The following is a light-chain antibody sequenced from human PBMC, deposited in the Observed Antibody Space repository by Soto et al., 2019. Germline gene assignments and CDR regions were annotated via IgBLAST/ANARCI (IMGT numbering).Light chain of an antibody. Sequence: ALTQPASVSGSPGQSITISCTGTSSDVGDYNYVSWYQQHPGKAPKLLIYDVSNRPSGVSNRFSGSKSGNTASLTISGLQAEDEADFYCCSYRRNSSTLYVFGTGTKVTVL. CDR3: CSYRRNSSTLYV. V-gene: IGLV2-14*03. J-gene: IGLJ1*01. CDR2: DVS. CDR1: SSDVGDYNY.